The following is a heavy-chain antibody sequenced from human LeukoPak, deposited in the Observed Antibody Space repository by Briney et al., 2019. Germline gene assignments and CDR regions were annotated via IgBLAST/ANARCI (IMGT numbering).Heavy chain of an antibody. V-gene: IGHV1-2*02. D-gene: IGHD2-8*01. CDR1: GYAFSDYS. CDR3: STEDKYCTSATCVDY. Sequence: ASVKVSCKTSGYAFSDYSMHWVRQAPGQGLEWMVWINPNSGATNYAQKFQGRVTMTRDTSVSTAYLELTRLTSDDAAVYYCSTEDKYCTSATCVDYWGQGTLVTVSS. CDR2: INPNSGAT. J-gene: IGHJ4*02.